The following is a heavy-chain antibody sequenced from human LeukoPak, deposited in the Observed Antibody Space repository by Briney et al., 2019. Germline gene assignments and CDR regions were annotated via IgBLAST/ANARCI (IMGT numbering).Heavy chain of an antibody. CDR2: INPNSGGT. V-gene: IGHV1-2*02. J-gene: IGHJ5*02. CDR1: GYTFTGYY. CDR3: ARFRFLEWRVRGAFDP. Sequence: ASVKVSCKASGYTFTGYYMHWVRQAPGQGLEWMGWINPNSGGTNYARNFQGRVTMTRDTSISTAYMELSRLRSDDTAVYYCARFRFLEWRVRGAFDPWGQGTLVTVSS. D-gene: IGHD3-3*01.